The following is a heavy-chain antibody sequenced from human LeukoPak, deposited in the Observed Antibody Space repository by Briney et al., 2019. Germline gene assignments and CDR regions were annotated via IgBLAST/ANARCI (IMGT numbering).Heavy chain of an antibody. V-gene: IGHV1-69*05. CDR1: GGTFSSYA. CDR3: AREGYCSSTSCPFDY. D-gene: IGHD2-2*01. J-gene: IGHJ4*02. Sequence: SVKFSCKASGGTFSSYAISWVRQAPGQGLEWLGGIIPIFGTANYAQKFRGRVTITTDESTSTAYMELSSLRSEDTAVYYCAREGYCSSTSCPFDYWGQGTLVTVSS. CDR2: IIPIFGTA.